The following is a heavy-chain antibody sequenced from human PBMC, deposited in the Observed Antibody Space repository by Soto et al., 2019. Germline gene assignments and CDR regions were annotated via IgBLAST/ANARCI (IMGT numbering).Heavy chain of an antibody. V-gene: IGHV3-33*01. CDR3: ARDRGAYCGGDCFPLGY. CDR2: IWYDGSNK. CDR1: GFIFSSYG. D-gene: IGHD2-21*02. Sequence: QVQLVESGGGVVQPGRSLRLSCAVSGFIFSSYGMHWVRQAPGKGLEWVAVIWYDGSNKYYADSVKGRFTISRDNSKNTLYLQRNSLRAEDTAVDYCARDRGAYCGGDCFPLGYWGQGTLVTVSS. J-gene: IGHJ4*02.